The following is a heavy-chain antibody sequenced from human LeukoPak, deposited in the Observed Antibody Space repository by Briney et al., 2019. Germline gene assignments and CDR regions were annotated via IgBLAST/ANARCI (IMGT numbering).Heavy chain of an antibody. Sequence: SETLSLTCTVSGGSISSYYWSWIRQPAGKGLEWIGRIYTSGSTNYNPSLKSRVTMSVDTSKNQFSLKLSSVTAADTAVYYCARGRYCSGGSCVGWFDPWGQGTLVTVSS. CDR2: IYTSGST. CDR1: GGSISSYY. CDR3: ARGRYCSGGSCVGWFDP. J-gene: IGHJ5*02. D-gene: IGHD2-15*01. V-gene: IGHV4-4*07.